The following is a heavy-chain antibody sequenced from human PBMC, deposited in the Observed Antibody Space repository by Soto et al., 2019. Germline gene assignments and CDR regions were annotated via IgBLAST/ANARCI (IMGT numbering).Heavy chain of an antibody. V-gene: IGHV3-13*01. Sequence: PGGSLRLSCAASGFTFSSYDMHWVRQATGKGLEWVSAIGTAGDTYYPGSVKGRFTISRENAKNSLYLQMNSLRAEDTAVYYCARSPYYDFWSGNYGMDVWGQGTTVTVSS. CDR1: GFTFSSYD. J-gene: IGHJ6*02. D-gene: IGHD3-3*01. CDR3: ARSPYYDFWSGNYGMDV. CDR2: IGTAGDT.